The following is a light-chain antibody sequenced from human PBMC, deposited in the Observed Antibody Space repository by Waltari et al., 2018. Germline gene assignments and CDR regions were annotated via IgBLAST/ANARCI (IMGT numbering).Light chain of an antibody. J-gene: IGKJ1*01. CDR2: AAS. CDR3: QKYDGAPWT. V-gene: IGKV1-27*01. CDR1: QGISNY. Sequence: DIQMTQSPSSLSASVGDRVTITCRASQGISNYLAWFQQKPGTVPKLLIYAASTLQSGVPARFSGSGSGTDFTLTIRSLQPEDVATYYCQKYDGAPWTFGQGTQVDIK.